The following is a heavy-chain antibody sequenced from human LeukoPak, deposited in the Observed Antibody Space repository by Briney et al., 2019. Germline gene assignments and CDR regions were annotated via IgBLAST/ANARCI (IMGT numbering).Heavy chain of an antibody. J-gene: IGHJ4*02. CDR1: GGSISSSSYY. CDR3: ARAARLYDSSGFFRY. Sequence: SETLSLTCTVSGGSISSSSYYWGCNSQPPGKGLEWIRRIYYTGYTYYNPSRQSRVPISVDTSKNHFSLKLTSGTAAAPVVYSGARAARLYDSSGFFRYWGQGTLVTVSP. V-gene: IGHV4-39*02. D-gene: IGHD3-22*01. CDR2: IYYTGYT.